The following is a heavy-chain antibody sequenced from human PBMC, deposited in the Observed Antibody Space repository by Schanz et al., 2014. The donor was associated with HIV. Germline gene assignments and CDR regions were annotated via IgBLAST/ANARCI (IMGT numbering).Heavy chain of an antibody. CDR3: AASMYNGSYGTHYYFDL. J-gene: IGHJ2*01. D-gene: IGHD1-26*01. Sequence: QLVQSGAEVKKPGSSVKVSCRASGGTFSSYAISWVRQAPGQGLQWMGGIIPFFGTANYAQTLQGRLTITADESTGTAYMDLTSLRYEDTALYYCAASMYNGSYGTHYYFDLWGRGTLVTVSS. CDR1: GGTFSSYA. V-gene: IGHV1-69*01. CDR2: IIPFFGTA.